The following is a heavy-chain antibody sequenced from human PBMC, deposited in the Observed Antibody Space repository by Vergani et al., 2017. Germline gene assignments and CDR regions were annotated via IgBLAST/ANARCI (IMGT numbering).Heavy chain of an antibody. CDR3: AYRDIFDDNYEDVDY. J-gene: IGHJ4*02. V-gene: IGHV2-5*01. Sequence: QITLKESGPTLVQPTQTLTLTCTVSGFSVSSSGVGLAWIRQPPGKALECLAIIYWNDDKRYSPSLMGRLTIAKDTSRNQVVLTMTNMDPVDTATYYCAYRDIFDDNYEDVDYWGPGTLVTVSS. CDR1: GFSVSSSGVG. D-gene: IGHD4-11*01. CDR2: IYWNDDK.